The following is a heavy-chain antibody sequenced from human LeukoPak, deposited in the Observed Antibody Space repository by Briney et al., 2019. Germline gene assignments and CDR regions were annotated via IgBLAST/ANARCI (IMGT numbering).Heavy chain of an antibody. D-gene: IGHD3-10*01. J-gene: IGHJ4*02. CDR2: ISAYNGNT. V-gene: IGHV1-18*01. CDR1: GYTFTSYD. CDR3: ARYHHTITMVRGVNYYFDY. Sequence: GASVKVSCKASGYTFTSYDINWVRQAPGQGLGWMGWISAYNGNTNYAQKLQGRVTMTTDTSTSTAYMELRSLRSDDTAVYYCARYHHTITMVRGVNYYFDYWGQGTLVTVSS.